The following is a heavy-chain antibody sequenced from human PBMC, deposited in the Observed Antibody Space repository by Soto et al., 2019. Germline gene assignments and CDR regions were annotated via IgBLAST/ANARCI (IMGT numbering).Heavy chain of an antibody. Sequence: EVQLVESGGGLVQPGGSLKLSCAASGFTFSDSSVHWVRQASGKGLEWVGRIKNKANIYATEYAASVKGRFTISRDDSKNTADLQMNNLKTEDTAMYYCIRGYPGRFDRWGQGTLVTVSS. D-gene: IGHD5-12*01. V-gene: IGHV3-73*01. J-gene: IGHJ5*02. CDR3: IRGYPGRFDR. CDR1: GFTFSDSS. CDR2: IKNKANIYAT.